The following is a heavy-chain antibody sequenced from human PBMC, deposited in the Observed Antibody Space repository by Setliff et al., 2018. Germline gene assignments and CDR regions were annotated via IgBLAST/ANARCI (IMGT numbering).Heavy chain of an antibody. CDR1: GFTFSRYW. Sequence: GGSLRLSCVASGFTFSRYWMSWVRQAPGKGLEWVANIKQDGSEKYYEDSVKGRFTISRDNAKNSLYLQMNSLRAEDTALYYCATDRNYYDSDTFYDAFDIWGQGTMVTVSS. J-gene: IGHJ3*02. V-gene: IGHV3-7*01. CDR3: ATDRNYYDSDTFYDAFDI. D-gene: IGHD3-22*01. CDR2: IKQDGSEK.